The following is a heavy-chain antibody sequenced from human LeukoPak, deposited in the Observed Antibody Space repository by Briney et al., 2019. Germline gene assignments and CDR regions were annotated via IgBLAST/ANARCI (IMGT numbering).Heavy chain of an antibody. CDR3: ARDIAVATGYYYHYGMDV. Sequence: GGSLRLSCAASGFTFNSYSMNWGRQAPGKGLEWVSYISSSGFTIYYADSVKGRFTISRDNAKNSLYLQMNNLRAEDTAVFYCARDIAVATGYYYHYGMDVWGQGTTVTVSS. V-gene: IGHV3-48*01. J-gene: IGHJ6*02. D-gene: IGHD6-19*01. CDR2: ISSSGFTI. CDR1: GFTFNSYS.